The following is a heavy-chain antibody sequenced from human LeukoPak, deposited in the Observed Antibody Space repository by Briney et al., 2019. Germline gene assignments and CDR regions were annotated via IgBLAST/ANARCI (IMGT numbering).Heavy chain of an antibody. Sequence: ASVKVSCKASGYTFTSYFLHWVRQAPGQGLEWMGMINPSGGSTSYAQKFQGGVTMTRDMSTSTVYMELSSLRSEDTALYYCARGRPSANFNWNSGFYMDVWGKGTTVTVSS. CDR3: ARGRPSANFNWNSGFYMDV. D-gene: IGHD1-7*01. CDR1: GYTFTSYF. CDR2: INPSGGST. J-gene: IGHJ6*03. V-gene: IGHV1-46*01.